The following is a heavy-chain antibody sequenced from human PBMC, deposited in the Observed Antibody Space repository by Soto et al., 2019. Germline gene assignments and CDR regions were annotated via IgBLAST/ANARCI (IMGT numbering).Heavy chain of an antibody. CDR3: ARNLRYFDWLSPQSDWFDP. D-gene: IGHD3-9*01. V-gene: IGHV4-30-2*01. CDR2: IYHSGST. Sequence: PSETLSLTCAVSGGSISSGGYSWSWIRQPPGKGLEWIGYIYHSGSTYYNPSLKSRVTISVDRSKNQFSLKLSSVTAADTAVYYCARNLRYFDWLSPQSDWFDPWAREPWSPSPQ. J-gene: IGHJ5*02. CDR1: GGSISSGGYS.